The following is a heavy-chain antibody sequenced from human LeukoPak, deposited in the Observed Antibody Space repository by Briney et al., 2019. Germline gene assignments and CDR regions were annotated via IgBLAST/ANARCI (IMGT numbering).Heavy chain of an antibody. CDR3: ARGSRITMFHDAFDI. J-gene: IGHJ3*02. CDR2: IHYSGST. CDR1: GGSISSYY. Sequence: PSETLSLTCTVSGGSISSYYWSWIRQPPGKGLEWIGYIHYSGSTNYNPSLKSRVTISVDTSKNQFSLKLSSVTAADTAVYYCARGSRITMFHDAFDIWGQGTMVTVSS. V-gene: IGHV4-59*01. D-gene: IGHD3-10*02.